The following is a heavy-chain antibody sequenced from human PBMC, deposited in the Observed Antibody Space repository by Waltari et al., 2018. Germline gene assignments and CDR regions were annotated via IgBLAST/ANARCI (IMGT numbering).Heavy chain of an antibody. J-gene: IGHJ6*02. V-gene: IGHV3-66*01. D-gene: IGHD3-3*01. Sequence: EEQLVESGGGLVQPGGSLRLSCAVSGLNININYMSWVRQAPGKGLEGVSVIYSWGNTYYADSVKGRFIISRDTSKNTLYLQMNSLRAEDTAIYYCARDHHVLRFSYGLDVWGQGTTVTVSS. CDR1: GLNININY. CDR3: ARDHHVLRFSYGLDV. CDR2: IYSWGNT.